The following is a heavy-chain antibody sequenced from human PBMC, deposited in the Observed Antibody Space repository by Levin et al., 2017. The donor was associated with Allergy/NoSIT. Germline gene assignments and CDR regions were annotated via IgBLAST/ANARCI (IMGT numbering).Heavy chain of an antibody. CDR2: INHSGST. V-gene: IGHV4-34*01. Sequence: SQTLSLTCAVYGGSFSGYYWSWIRPPPGKGLEWIGEINHSGSTNYNPSLKSRVTISVDTSKNQFSLKLSSVTAADTAVYYCARGPEYYDFWSGLTDTPDFDNWGQGTLVTVSS. CDR1: GGSFSGYY. CDR3: ARGPEYYDFWSGLTDTPDFDN. J-gene: IGHJ4*02. D-gene: IGHD3-3*01.